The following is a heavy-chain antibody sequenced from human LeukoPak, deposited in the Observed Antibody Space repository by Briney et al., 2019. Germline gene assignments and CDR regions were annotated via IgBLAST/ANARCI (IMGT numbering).Heavy chain of an antibody. Sequence: GASVKVSCKASGGTFSSYAISWVRQAPGQGLEWMGGIIPIFGTANYAQKFQGRVTITTDESTSTAYMELSSLRSDDTAVYYCAREGKKATERYFDYWGQGTLVTVSS. CDR2: IIPIFGTA. V-gene: IGHV1-69*05. J-gene: IGHJ4*02. D-gene: IGHD1-1*01. CDR3: AREGKKATERYFDY. CDR1: GGTFSSYA.